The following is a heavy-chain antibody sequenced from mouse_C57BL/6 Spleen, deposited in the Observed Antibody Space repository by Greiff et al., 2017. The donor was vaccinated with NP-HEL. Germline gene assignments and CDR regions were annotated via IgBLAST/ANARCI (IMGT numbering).Heavy chain of an antibody. CDR3: ARSDYYGTFFDY. CDR1: GYTFTSYW. Sequence: QVQLQQSGAELVMPGASVKLSCKASGYTFTSYWMHWVKQRPGQGLEWIGEIDPSDSYTNYNQKFKGKSTLTVDKSSSTAYMQLSILTSEDSAGYYCARSDYYGTFFDYWGQGTTLTVSS. D-gene: IGHD1-1*01. V-gene: IGHV1-69*01. CDR2: IDPSDSYT. J-gene: IGHJ2*01.